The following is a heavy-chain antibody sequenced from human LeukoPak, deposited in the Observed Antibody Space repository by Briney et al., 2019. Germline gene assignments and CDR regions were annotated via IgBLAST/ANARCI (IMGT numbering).Heavy chain of an antibody. J-gene: IGHJ4*02. CDR2: IKSKTDGGTT. Sequence: GGSLRLSCAASGFTFSNAWMSWVRQAPGKGLEWVGRIKSKTDGGTTDYAAPVKGRFTISRDDSKNTLYLRMNSLKTEDTAVYYCTTDAYYYGSGRNFDYWGQGTLVTVSS. V-gene: IGHV3-15*01. D-gene: IGHD3-10*01. CDR1: GFTFSNAW. CDR3: TTDAYYYGSGRNFDY.